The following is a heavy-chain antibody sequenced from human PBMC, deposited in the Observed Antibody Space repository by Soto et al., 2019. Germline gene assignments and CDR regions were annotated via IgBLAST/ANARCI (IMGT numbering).Heavy chain of an antibody. CDR3: ASSGYCSSTSCYYRYYYYYCMAV. Sequence: SETLSLTCAVYGGSFSGYYWSWIRQPPGKGLEWIGEINHSGSTNYNPSLKSRVTISVDTSKNQFSLKLSSVTAADTAVYYCASSGYCSSTSCYYRYYYYYCMAVWGKGTIVTV. V-gene: IGHV4-34*01. J-gene: IGHJ6*03. CDR1: GGSFSGYY. CDR2: INHSGST. D-gene: IGHD2-2*01.